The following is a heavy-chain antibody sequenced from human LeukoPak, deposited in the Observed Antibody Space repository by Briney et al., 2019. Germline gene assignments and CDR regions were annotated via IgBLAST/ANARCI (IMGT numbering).Heavy chain of an antibody. V-gene: IGHV4-59*01. CDR3: ARGDPAGLFDS. CDR2: VFYSGRT. D-gene: IGHD3-10*01. CDR1: GGSISSYY. Sequence: SETLSLTCTVSGGSISSYYWSWIRQPPGKGLEWIGYVFYSGRTDHNPSLKSRLTISVDTSKNQFSLKLTSVTAADTAVYFCARGDPAGLFDSWGQGHLVTVSS. J-gene: IGHJ4*02.